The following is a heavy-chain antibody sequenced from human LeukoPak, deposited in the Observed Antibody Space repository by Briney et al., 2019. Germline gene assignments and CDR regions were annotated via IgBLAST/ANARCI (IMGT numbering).Heavy chain of an antibody. CDR3: ATRYSIPGYFDY. CDR1: GFTSSSYW. CDR2: IKQDGSEK. D-gene: IGHD1-26*01. Sequence: QPGGSLRLSCAASGFTSSSYWMSWVRQAPGKGLEWVANIKQDGSEKYYVDSVKGRFTISRDNAKNSLYLQMNSLRAEDTAVYYCATRYSIPGYFDYWGQGTLVTVSS. V-gene: IGHV3-7*01. J-gene: IGHJ4*02.